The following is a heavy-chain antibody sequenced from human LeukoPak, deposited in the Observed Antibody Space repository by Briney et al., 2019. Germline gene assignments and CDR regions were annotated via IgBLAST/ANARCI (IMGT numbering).Heavy chain of an antibody. CDR3: ANMLTKNLELQENWFDP. V-gene: IGHV3-23*01. CDR1: GFTFSSYA. Sequence: GGSLRLSCAASGFTFSSYAMSWVPQAPGKGLEWVSAISGSGGSTYYADSVKGRFTISRDNSKNTLYLQMNSLRAEDTAVYYCANMLTKNLELQENWFDPWGQGTLVTVSS. CDR2: ISGSGGST. D-gene: IGHD1-7*01. J-gene: IGHJ5*02.